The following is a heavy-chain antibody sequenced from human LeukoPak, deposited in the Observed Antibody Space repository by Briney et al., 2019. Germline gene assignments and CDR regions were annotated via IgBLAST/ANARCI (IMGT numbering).Heavy chain of an antibody. V-gene: IGHV3-15*01. CDR1: GFTFSSYA. D-gene: IGHD3-16*02. J-gene: IGHJ4*02. CDR2: IKSKTDGGTT. CDR3: TTGTNYDYVWGSYRYRDY. Sequence: GGSLRLSCAASGFTFSSYAMSWVRQAPGKGLEWVGRIKSKTDGGTTDYAAPVKGRFTISRDDSKNTLYLQMNSLKTEDTAVYYCTTGTNYDYVWGSYRYRDYWGQGTLVTVSS.